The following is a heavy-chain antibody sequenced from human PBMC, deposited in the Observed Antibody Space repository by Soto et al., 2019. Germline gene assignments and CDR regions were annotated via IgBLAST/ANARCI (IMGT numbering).Heavy chain of an antibody. CDR1: GFTFSSYA. V-gene: IGHV3-23*01. Sequence: GGSLRLSCAASGFTFSSYAMSWVRQAPGKGLEWVSAISGSGGSTYYADSVKGRFTISRDNSKNTLYLQMNSLRAEDTAVYYCARLHLGELSLSDYWGQGTLVTVSS. D-gene: IGHD3-16*02. CDR3: ARLHLGELSLSDY. J-gene: IGHJ4*02. CDR2: ISGSGGST.